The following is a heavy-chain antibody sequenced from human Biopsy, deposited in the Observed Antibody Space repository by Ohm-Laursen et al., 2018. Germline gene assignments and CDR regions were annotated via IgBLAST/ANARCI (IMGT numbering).Heavy chain of an antibody. J-gene: IGHJ2*01. Sequence: GTLSLTCTVSGGSISSYYWNWIRQPPGKGLEWIGYIYYTGSTNYNPSLKSRVTISVDTSMNHLSLSLTSVTAADTAVYYCARHAPSYSGSYWRYFDLWGRGTLVTVSS. V-gene: IGHV4-59*08. CDR3: ARHAPSYSGSYWRYFDL. CDR2: IYYTGST. D-gene: IGHD1-26*01. CDR1: GGSISSYY.